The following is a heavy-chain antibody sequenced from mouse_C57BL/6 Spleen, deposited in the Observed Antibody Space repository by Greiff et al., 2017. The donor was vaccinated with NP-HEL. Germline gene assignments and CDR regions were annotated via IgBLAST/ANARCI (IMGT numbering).Heavy chain of an antibody. CDR1: GYTFTSYW. CDR2: IDPSDSYT. V-gene: IGHV1-69*01. CDR3: ARSGDGYYEGFAY. Sequence: VQLQQPGAELVMPGASVKLSCKASGYTFTSYWMHWVKQRPGQGLEWIGEIDPSDSYTNYNRKFKGKSTLTVDKSSSTAYMQLSSLTSEDSAVYYCARSGDGYYEGFAYWGQGTLVTVSA. J-gene: IGHJ3*01. D-gene: IGHD2-3*01.